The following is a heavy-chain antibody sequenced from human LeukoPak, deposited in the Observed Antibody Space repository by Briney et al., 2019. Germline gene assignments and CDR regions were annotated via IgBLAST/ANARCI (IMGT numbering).Heavy chain of an antibody. CDR2: INHSGST. CDR3: ARQSGWYAPFDY. Sequence: PSETLSLTCAVYGGSFSGYYWSWIRQPPGKGLEWIGEINHSGSTNYNPSLKSRVTTSVDTSKNQFSLKLSSVTAADTAVYYCARQSGWYAPFDYWGQGTLVTVSS. CDR1: GGSFSGYY. V-gene: IGHV4-34*01. J-gene: IGHJ4*02. D-gene: IGHD6-19*01.